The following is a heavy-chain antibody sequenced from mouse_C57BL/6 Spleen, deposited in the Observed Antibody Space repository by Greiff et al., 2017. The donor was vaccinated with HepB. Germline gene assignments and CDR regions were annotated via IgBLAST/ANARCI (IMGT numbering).Heavy chain of an antibody. Sequence: QVHVKQPGAELVKPGASVKMSCKASGYTFTSYWITWVKQRPGQGLEWIGDIYPGSGSTNYNEKFKSKATLTVDTSSSTAYMQLSSLTSEDSAVYYCARSGYDYASWFAYWGQGTLVTVSA. CDR2: IYPGSGST. CDR3: ARSGYDYASWFAY. J-gene: IGHJ3*01. CDR1: GYTFTSYW. D-gene: IGHD2-4*01. V-gene: IGHV1-55*01.